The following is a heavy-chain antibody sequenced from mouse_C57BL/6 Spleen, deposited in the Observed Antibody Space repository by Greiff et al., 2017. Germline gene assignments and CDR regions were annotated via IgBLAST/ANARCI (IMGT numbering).Heavy chain of an antibody. Sequence: TSYWMHWVKQRPGQGLEWIGNINPSNGGTNYNEKFKSKATLTVDKSSSTAYMQLSSLTSEDSAVYYCARPSDYYGSWFAYWGQGTLVTVSA. CDR2: INPSNGGT. CDR3: ARPSDYYGSWFAY. V-gene: IGHV1-53*01. D-gene: IGHD1-1*01. CDR1: TSYW. J-gene: IGHJ3*01.